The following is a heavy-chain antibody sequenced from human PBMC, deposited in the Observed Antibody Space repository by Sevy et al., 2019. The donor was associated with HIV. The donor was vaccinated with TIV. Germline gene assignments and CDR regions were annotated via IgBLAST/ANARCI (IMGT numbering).Heavy chain of an antibody. V-gene: IGHV3-30*02. CDR2: IRYDGSNK. Sequence: GGSLRLSCAASGFTFSSYGTHWVRQAPGKGLGWVAFIRYDGSNKYYADSVKGRFTVSRDNSINTLYLQMNSLRGEDTAVYYCATRWTPGYWGQGTLVTVSS. CDR3: ATRWTPGY. CDR1: GFTFSSYG. D-gene: IGHD1-1*01. J-gene: IGHJ4*02.